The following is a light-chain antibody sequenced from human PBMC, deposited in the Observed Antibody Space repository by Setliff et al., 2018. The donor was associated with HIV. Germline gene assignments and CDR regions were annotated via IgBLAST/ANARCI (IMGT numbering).Light chain of an antibody. Sequence: QSALTQPASVSGSPGQSITISCTGASSDFGGYNYVSWYEQHPGKAPKLMIYDVSKRPSGVSNRFSGSKSGNTASLTISGLQAEDGADYYCSSYTSRNTYVFGTGTKVTVL. CDR2: DVS. J-gene: IGLJ1*01. V-gene: IGLV2-14*03. CDR1: SSDFGGYNY. CDR3: SSYTSRNTYV.